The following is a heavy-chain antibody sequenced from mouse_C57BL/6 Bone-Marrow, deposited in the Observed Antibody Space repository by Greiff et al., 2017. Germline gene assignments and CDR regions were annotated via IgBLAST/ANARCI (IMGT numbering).Heavy chain of an antibody. Sequence: QVQLQQPGAELVMPGASVKLSCKASGYTFTSYWMHWVKQRPGQGLEWIGEIDPSDSYTNYNQKFKGKSTLTVDKSSSTAYTQLSSLTSEDSAVYYCARERGYYGNFYAMDYWGQGTSVTVSS. D-gene: IGHD2-1*01. CDR1: GYTFTSYW. CDR3: ARERGYYGNFYAMDY. J-gene: IGHJ4*01. CDR2: IDPSDSYT. V-gene: IGHV1-69*01.